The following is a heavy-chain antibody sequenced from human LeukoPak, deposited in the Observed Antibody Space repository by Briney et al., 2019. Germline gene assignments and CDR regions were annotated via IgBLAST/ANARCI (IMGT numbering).Heavy chain of an antibody. CDR1: GDSISSGDYY. V-gene: IGHV4-61*02. CDR2: ISSSGST. CDR3: ARQNYGSAPLRY. D-gene: IGHD3-10*01. J-gene: IGHJ4*02. Sequence: PSETLSLTCTVSGDSISSGDYYWSRIRQPAGKGLEWIGRISSSGSTNYNPSLKSRFTMSVDTSKNQFSLKLTSVTAADTAVYYCARQNYGSAPLRYWGQGTLVTVSS.